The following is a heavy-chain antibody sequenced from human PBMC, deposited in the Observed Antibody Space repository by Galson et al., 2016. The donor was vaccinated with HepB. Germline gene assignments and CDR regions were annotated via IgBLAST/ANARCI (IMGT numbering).Heavy chain of an antibody. CDR1: GGSISSDTW. CDR3: AMQPGFYLGS. V-gene: IGHV4-4*02. Sequence: SETLSLTCAVSGGSISSDTWWSWVRQPPGKGLEWIGEIFHRGTINYNPALKSRVTISLDESNNQFSLELNSVTAADTAAYYCAMQPGFYLGSWGQGTLVTVSS. J-gene: IGHJ4*02. D-gene: IGHD1-14*01. CDR2: IFHRGTI.